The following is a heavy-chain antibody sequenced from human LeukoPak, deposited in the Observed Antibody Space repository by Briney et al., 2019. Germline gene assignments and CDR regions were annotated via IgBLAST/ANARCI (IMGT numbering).Heavy chain of an antibody. J-gene: IGHJ5*02. V-gene: IGHV4-34*01. D-gene: IGHD2-15*01. Sequence: SETLSLTCAVYGGSFSGYYWSWIRQPPGKGLEWIGEIYHSGSTNYNPSLKSRVTISVDKSKNQFSLKLSSVTAADTAVYYCARVPYIVVVVAATPGHWFDPWGQGTLVTVSS. CDR1: GGSFSGYY. CDR2: IYHSGST. CDR3: ARVPYIVVVVAATPGHWFDP.